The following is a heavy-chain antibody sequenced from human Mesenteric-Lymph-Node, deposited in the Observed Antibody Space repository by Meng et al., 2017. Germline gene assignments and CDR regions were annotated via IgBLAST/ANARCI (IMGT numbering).Heavy chain of an antibody. Sequence: QLQLRESGPGLVKPSETLSLTCTVSGGSISSYYWSWIRQPPGKGLEWIGYIYFSGSTNYNPSLKSRVTISVDTSKNQFSLKLRSVTAADTAVYYCARDRGNIGYDYWGQGTLVTVSS. CDR2: IYFSGST. CDR3: ARDRGNIGYDY. J-gene: IGHJ4*02. V-gene: IGHV4-59*01. D-gene: IGHD2/OR15-2a*01. CDR1: GGSISSYY.